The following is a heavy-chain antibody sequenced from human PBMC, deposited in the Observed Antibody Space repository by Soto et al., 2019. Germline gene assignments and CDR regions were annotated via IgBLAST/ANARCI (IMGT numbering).Heavy chain of an antibody. Sequence: QVQLVQSGAEVKKPGASVKVSCKASGYTFSNYMHWVRQAHVQGLEWMGGINTNKGGTNYAPKFQGRVTMTRDTYITTVYLELSSLRSDGTAVYYCARGGSWYEYGGQGPLVTVSS. CDR1: GYTFSNY. D-gene: IGHD6-13*01. J-gene: IGHJ4*02. CDR3: ARGGSWYEY. V-gene: IGHV1-2*02. CDR2: INTNKGGT.